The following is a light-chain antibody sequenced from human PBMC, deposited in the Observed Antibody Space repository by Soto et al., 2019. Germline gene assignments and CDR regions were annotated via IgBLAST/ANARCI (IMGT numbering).Light chain of an antibody. CDR1: SSDIGGYKY. CDR3: SSFTSISTWV. Sequence: QSVLTQPASVSGSPGQSITISCTGTSSDIGGYKYVSWFRHHPGKAPKLMIYAVSNRPSGVSNRFSGSKSGNTASLTISGLQTEDEADYYCSSFTSISTWVFGGGTQLTVL. J-gene: IGLJ3*02. V-gene: IGLV2-14*01. CDR2: AVS.